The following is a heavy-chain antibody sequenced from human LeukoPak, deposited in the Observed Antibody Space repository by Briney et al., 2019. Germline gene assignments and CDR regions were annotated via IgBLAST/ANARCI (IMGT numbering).Heavy chain of an antibody. CDR2: ISWNSGSI. CDR1: GFVFDDYA. V-gene: IGHV3-9*01. J-gene: IGHJ4*02. D-gene: IGHD1-20*01. CDR3: AKGSGYNWKRFDS. Sequence: PGRSLSLSCAPSGFVFDDYAMHWVRPAPGKGPEWVAGISWNSGSIAYADSVKGLFTISKYNAKKSMSLQMSSLRAEDTALYYCAKGSGYNWKRFDSWGQGTLVTVSS.